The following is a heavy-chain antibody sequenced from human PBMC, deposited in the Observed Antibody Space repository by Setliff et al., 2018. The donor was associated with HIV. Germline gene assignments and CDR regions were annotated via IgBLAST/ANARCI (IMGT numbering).Heavy chain of an antibody. Sequence: ASVKVSCKDSGYTFKNYGIHWVRLAPGQRPEWVGWINTGNGDTQYSQKLQGRVTVTRDTSASTVYMELRRLTSEDMAVYFCARNGCSGDSYFCDLDSWGQGTPVTVSS. CDR3: ARNGCSGDSYFCDLDS. J-gene: IGHJ4*02. D-gene: IGHD2-21*02. CDR1: GYTFKNYG. V-gene: IGHV1-3*04. CDR2: INTGNGDT.